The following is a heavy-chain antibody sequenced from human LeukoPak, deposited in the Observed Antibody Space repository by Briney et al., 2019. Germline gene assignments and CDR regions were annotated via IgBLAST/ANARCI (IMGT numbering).Heavy chain of an antibody. CDR3: ARPRYGDYSGVEH. Sequence: ASVKVSCKASGYTFTGYYMHWVRQAPGQGLEWMGRINPNSGGTNYAQKFQGQVTISVDKSISTAFLQWSSLKASDSAMYYCARPRYGDYSGVEHWGQGSLVAVSS. CDR1: GYTFTGYY. V-gene: IGHV1-2*06. CDR2: INPNSGGT. D-gene: IGHD4-17*01. J-gene: IGHJ1*01.